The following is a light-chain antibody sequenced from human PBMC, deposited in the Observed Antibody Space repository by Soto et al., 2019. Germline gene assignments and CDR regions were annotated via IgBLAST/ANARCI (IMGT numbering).Light chain of an antibody. CDR3: QQYYNTPSFT. CDR2: WAS. J-gene: IGKJ3*01. V-gene: IGKV4-1*01. CDR1: QNILYNSNNKNY. Sequence: DIVMTQSPDSLAVSLGERATINCKSSQNILYNSNNKNYLAWYQQKPGQPPKLLIYWASTRESGVPDRFSGSGSGTDFTLTISSLQTEDVAVYYCQQYYNTPSFTFGPGTKVDI.